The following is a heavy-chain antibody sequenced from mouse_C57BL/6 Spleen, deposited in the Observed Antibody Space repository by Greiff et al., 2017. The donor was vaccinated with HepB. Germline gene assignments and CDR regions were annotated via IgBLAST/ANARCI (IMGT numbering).Heavy chain of an antibody. V-gene: IGHV1-64*01. CDR2: IHPNSGST. D-gene: IGHD1-1*01. Sequence: QVQLQQPGAELVKPGASVKLSCKASGYTFTSYWMHWVKQRPGQGLEWIGMIHPNSGSTNYNEKFKSKATLTVDKSSSTAYMQLSSLTSEDSAVYYCARSGWGSSSYAMDYWGQGTSVTVSS. J-gene: IGHJ4*01. CDR3: ARSGWGSSSYAMDY. CDR1: GYTFTSYW.